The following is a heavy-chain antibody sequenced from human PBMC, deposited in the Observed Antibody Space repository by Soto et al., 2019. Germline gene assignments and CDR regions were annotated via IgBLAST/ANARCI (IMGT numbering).Heavy chain of an antibody. CDR2: ISAYNGNT. Sequence: QVQLVQSGAEVKKPGASVKVSCKASGYTFTNFGISWVRQAPGQGLEWMGWISAYNGNTNYAQKIPGIPTITTDTSTNTAYMELTSRRFDYTALSFCTIAATPFDYLGQGTLVTVSS. V-gene: IGHV1-18*01. D-gene: IGHD1-1*01. J-gene: IGHJ4*02. CDR3: TIAATPFDY. CDR1: GYTFTNFG.